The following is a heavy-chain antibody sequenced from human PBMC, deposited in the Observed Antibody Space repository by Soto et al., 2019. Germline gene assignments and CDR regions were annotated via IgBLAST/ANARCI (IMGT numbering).Heavy chain of an antibody. Sequence: ASETLSLTCTASGGSISSGGYYWSWIRQHPGKGLEWIGYIYYSGSTYYNPSLKSRVTISVDTSKNQFSLKLSSVTAADTAVYYCARDRNEVYYYYGMDVWGQGTTVTVSS. J-gene: IGHJ6*02. D-gene: IGHD1-1*01. V-gene: IGHV4-31*03. CDR1: GGSISSGGYY. CDR2: IYYSGST. CDR3: ARDRNEVYYYYGMDV.